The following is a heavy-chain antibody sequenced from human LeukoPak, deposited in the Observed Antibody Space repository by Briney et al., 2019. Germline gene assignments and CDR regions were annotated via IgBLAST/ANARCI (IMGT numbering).Heavy chain of an antibody. V-gene: IGHV4-34*01. CDR1: GGSFSGYY. CDR2: VYYSGGT. J-gene: IGHJ5*02. Sequence: SETLSLTCAVYGGSFSGYYWSWIRQPPGKGLGWSGYVYYSGGTYYNPSLKSRVTISVDTSKNQFSLKLSSVTAADTAVYYCARGGPNWFDPWGQGTLVTVSS. CDR3: ARGGPNWFDP.